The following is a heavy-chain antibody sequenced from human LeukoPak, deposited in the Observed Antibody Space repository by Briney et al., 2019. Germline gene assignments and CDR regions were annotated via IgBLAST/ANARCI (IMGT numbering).Heavy chain of an antibody. CDR2: ISGSGGDT. CDR3: AVGATPGGLDY. J-gene: IGHJ4*02. Sequence: GGSLRLSCAASGFTFSSYAMTWVRQAPGKGLEWISTISGSGGDTYYTDSVKGRFTISRDNAKNTLYLQMNSLRAEDTAVFYCAVGATPGGLDYWGQGTLVTVSS. V-gene: IGHV3-23*01. CDR1: GFTFSSYA. D-gene: IGHD4/OR15-4a*01.